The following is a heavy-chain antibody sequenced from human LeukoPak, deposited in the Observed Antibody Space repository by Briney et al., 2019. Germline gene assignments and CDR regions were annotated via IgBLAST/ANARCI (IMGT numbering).Heavy chain of an antibody. D-gene: IGHD6-13*01. CDR1: GYTFTGYY. CDR3: ARDLAAAGKGWFDP. V-gene: IGHV1-2*02. CDR2: INPNSGGT. Sequence: GASVKVSCKASGYTFTGYYMHWVRPAPGQGLEWMGWINPNSGGTNYAQKFQGRVTMTRDTSISTAYMELSRLRSDDTAVYYCARDLAAAGKGWFDPWGQGTLVTVSS. J-gene: IGHJ5*02.